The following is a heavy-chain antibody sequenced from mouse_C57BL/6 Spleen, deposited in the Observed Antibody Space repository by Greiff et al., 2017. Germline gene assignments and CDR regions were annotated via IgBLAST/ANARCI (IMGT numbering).Heavy chain of an antibody. D-gene: IGHD1-1*01. V-gene: IGHV5-17*01. CDR1: GFTFSDYG. Sequence: EVKLQESGGGLVKPGGSLKLSCAASGFTFSDYGMHWVRQAPEKGLEWVAYISSGSSTIYYADTVKGRFTISRDNAKHTLFLQMTSLRSEDTAMYYCARGNYYGSSSYYYAMDYWGQGTSVTVSS. CDR3: ARGNYYGSSSYYYAMDY. CDR2: ISSGSSTI. J-gene: IGHJ4*01.